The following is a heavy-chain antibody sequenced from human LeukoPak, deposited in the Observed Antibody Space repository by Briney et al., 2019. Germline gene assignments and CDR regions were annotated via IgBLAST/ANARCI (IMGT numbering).Heavy chain of an antibody. Sequence: PSETLSLTCTVSGGSISTYYWSWIRQSPGKTVEWIGYYYNGGNTNYNPSLKSRVTISADTSRNQFSLTLTSVTAADTAVYYCVRDREHTHGRCFGPWGQGTLVTVSS. CDR2: YYNGGNT. D-gene: IGHD1/OR15-1a*01. J-gene: IGHJ5*02. CDR1: GGSISTYY. CDR3: VRDREHTHGRCFGP. V-gene: IGHV4-59*12.